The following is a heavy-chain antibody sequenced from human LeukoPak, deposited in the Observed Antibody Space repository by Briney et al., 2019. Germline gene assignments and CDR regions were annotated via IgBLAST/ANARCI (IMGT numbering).Heavy chain of an antibody. CDR2: INPNTGAT. V-gene: IGHV1-2*02. Sequence: ASVKVSCKASGYTFTHYFAHWVRQAPGQGLQWMGWINPNTGATSYPQKFQGRVTITRDTSISTAYMVLRSLRSDDTAIYYCVRDGGSGSPYDFWGQGTLVTVSS. CDR3: VRDGGSGSPYDF. J-gene: IGHJ4*02. CDR1: GYTFTHYF. D-gene: IGHD3-10*01.